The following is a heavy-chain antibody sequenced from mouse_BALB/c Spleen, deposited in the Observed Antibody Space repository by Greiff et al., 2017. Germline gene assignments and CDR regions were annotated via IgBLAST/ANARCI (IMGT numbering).Heavy chain of an antibody. J-gene: IGHJ3*01. Sequence: EVQRVESGGGLVQPGGSRKLSCAASGFTFSSFGMHWVRQAPEKGLEWVAYISSGSSTIYYADTVKGRFTISRDNPKNTLFLQMTSLRSEDTAMYYCARSGDYDLFAYWGQGTLVTVSA. D-gene: IGHD2-4*01. CDR1: GFTFSSFG. CDR3: ARSGDYDLFAY. CDR2: ISSGSSTI. V-gene: IGHV5-17*02.